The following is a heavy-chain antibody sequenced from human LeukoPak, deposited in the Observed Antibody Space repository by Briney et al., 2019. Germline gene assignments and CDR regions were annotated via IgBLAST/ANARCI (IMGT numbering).Heavy chain of an antibody. CDR3: ARWALGPFDY. V-gene: IGHV4-34*01. CDR1: GGSFSGYY. Sequence: RPSETLSLTCAVYGGSFSGYYWSWIRQPPGKGLEWIGEINHSGSTNYNPSLKSRVTISVDMAKNQFSRKLSSVTAADTAVYYCARWALGPFDYWGQGTLVTVSS. J-gene: IGHJ4*02. CDR2: INHSGST.